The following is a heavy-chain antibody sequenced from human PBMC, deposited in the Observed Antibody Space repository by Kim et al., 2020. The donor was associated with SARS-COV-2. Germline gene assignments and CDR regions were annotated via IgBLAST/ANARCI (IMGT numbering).Heavy chain of an antibody. D-gene: IGHD3-22*01. Sequence: GGSLRLSCAASGFTFSSYSMNWVRQAPGKGLEWVSSISSSSSYIYYADSVKGRFTISRDNAKNSLYLQMNSLRAEDTAVYYCARQGGSSGYYTRPFDYWGQGTLVTVSS. J-gene: IGHJ4*02. CDR3: ARQGGSSGYYTRPFDY. CDR2: ISSSSSYI. CDR1: GFTFSSYS. V-gene: IGHV3-21*01.